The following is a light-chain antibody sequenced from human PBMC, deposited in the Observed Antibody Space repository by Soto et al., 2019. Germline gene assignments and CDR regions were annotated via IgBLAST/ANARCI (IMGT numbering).Light chain of an antibody. Sequence: DIQMTQSPSTLSASVGDRVTITCRASQSINSWLAWYQQKPGKAPKLLIYDASSLESGVPSRFSGSGSGTEFTLTISSLQPDDFATYDCQQYNSYSEWTFVHGTKVEIK. CDR1: QSINSW. CDR2: DAS. CDR3: QQYNSYSEWT. V-gene: IGKV1-5*01. J-gene: IGKJ1*01.